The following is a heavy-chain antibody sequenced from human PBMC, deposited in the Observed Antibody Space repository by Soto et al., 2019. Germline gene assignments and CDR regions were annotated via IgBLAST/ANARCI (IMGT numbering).Heavy chain of an antibody. CDR1: GFMFKSYV. D-gene: IGHD3-16*01. V-gene: IGHV3-30*19. Sequence: QLQLVESGGGVVQPGTSLRLSCTASGFMFKSYVMHWVRQAPGKGLEWVALTSYDGNNKYYGDSVKGRFTVSRDNSKNTLHLLMDSLRPEDTALYYCARWGTTGGFDLWGQGTLVSVSS. CDR3: ARWGTTGGFDL. J-gene: IGHJ4*02. CDR2: TSYDGNNK.